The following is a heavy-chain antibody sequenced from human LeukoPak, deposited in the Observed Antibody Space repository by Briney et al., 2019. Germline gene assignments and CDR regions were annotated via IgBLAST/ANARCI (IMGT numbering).Heavy chain of an antibody. V-gene: IGHV4-31*03. J-gene: IGHJ3*02. CDR3: ARDGVRGYSGYDPPAFDI. D-gene: IGHD5-12*01. Sequence: PSQTLSLTCPVSGGSISSGGYYWSWIRQHPGKGLEWFGHIYYSGSTHYNPSLKSRVTISIDTAKNQFSLKLSSVTAADTAVYYCARDGVRGYSGYDPPAFDIWGQGTMVTVSS. CDR1: GGSISSGGYY. CDR2: IYYSGST.